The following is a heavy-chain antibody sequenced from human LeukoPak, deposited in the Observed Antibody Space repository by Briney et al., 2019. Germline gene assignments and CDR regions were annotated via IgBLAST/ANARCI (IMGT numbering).Heavy chain of an antibody. V-gene: IGHV3-74*01. D-gene: IGHD6-13*01. Sequence: GGSLRLSCTASGFSLASFWIHWVRHVPGEGLEWVSRVSPEGDKSYADSVKGGFTISRDMGGNGGEFKRKNLRVEDTSRYFCVRVFQVMGSGWYGDAFDMWGQGTMVTVSA. CDR3: VRVFQVMGSGWYGDAFDM. CDR1: GFSLASFW. CDR2: VSPEGDK. J-gene: IGHJ3*02.